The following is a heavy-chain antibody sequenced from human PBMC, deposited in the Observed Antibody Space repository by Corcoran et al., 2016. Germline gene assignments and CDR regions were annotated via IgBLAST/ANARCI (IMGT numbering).Heavy chain of an antibody. Sequence: QVQLVQSGAELKKPGASVKVSCKASGYTFTSYGISWVRQAPGQGLEWMGWISAYNGNTNYAQKLQGRVTMTTDTSTSTAYMELRSLRSDDTAVYYVTRGGYCSGASCPQRRYYYYGMDVWGQGTTVTVSS. J-gene: IGHJ6*02. D-gene: IGHD2-15*01. CDR1: GYTFTSYG. CDR3: TRGGYCSGASCPQRRYYYYGMDV. V-gene: IGHV1-18*01. CDR2: ISAYNGNT.